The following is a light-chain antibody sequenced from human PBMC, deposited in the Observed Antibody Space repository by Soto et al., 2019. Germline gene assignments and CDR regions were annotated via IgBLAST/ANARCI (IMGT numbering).Light chain of an antibody. CDR3: QQYNNWPPYT. CDR1: QSVSSN. J-gene: IGKJ2*01. CDR2: GAA. Sequence: EIVMTQSPATLSVSPGERATLSCRASQSVSSNLVWYQQKHGQHPRRLLYGAASRATGIPARLSGSGAGTEFTLTISSLQEEDFAVYYCQQYNNWPPYTFGQGTKLEIK. V-gene: IGKV3-15*01.